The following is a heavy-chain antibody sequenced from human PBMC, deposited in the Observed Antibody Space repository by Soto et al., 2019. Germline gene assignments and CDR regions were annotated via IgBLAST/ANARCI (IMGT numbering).Heavy chain of an antibody. V-gene: IGHV3-30-3*01. CDR1: GFTFSDSS. CDR2: ITYDGSDK. CDR3: ARDGATMVVLYYFDS. D-gene: IGHD5-12*01. Sequence: GGSLRLSCAASGFTFSDSSMHWVRQAPGKGLEWVAVITYDGSDKYYADSVKGRFTISRDNSKNTLYLQMNSLRPEDSAVYYCARDGATMVVLYYFDSWGHGTLVTVSS. J-gene: IGHJ4*01.